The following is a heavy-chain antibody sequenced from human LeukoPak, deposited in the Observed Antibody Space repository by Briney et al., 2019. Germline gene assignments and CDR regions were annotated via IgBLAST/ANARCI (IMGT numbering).Heavy chain of an antibody. D-gene: IGHD2-2*02. Sequence: PSETLSLTCTVSGGSISSYYWSWIRQPPGKGLEWVGRIKSKSERGITDYAAPVKGRFTISRDGSTNTVYLHMNSLKTEDTAVYFCTSNLYCSTSSCYTLDNWGQGILVAVSP. CDR3: TSNLYCSTSSCYTLDN. CDR1: GGSISSYY. V-gene: IGHV3-15*01. CDR2: IKSKSERGIT. J-gene: IGHJ4*02.